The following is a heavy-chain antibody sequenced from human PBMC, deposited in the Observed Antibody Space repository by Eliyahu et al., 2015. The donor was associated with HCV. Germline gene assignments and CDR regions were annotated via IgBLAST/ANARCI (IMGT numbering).Heavy chain of an antibody. V-gene: IGHV4-59*08. J-gene: IGHJ4*02. CDR2: IYYSGST. CDR3: ARRGSDWLHDY. Sequence: QVQLQESGPGXXKPSXXRXLTXTVSGGSISSYYWSWIRQPPGKGLEWIGEIYYSGSTNXNPSLKSRVTISVDTSKNQFSLKLSSVTAADTAVYYCARRGSDWLHDYWGQGTLVTVSS. CDR1: GGSISSYY. D-gene: IGHD6-19*01.